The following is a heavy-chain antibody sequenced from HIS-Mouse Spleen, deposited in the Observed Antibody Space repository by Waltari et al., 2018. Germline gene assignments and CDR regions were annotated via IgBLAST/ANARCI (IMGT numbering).Heavy chain of an antibody. CDR3: ARDADY. J-gene: IGHJ4*02. CDR2: INHSGST. CDR1: GGSFSGYY. Sequence: QVQLQQWGAGLLKPSETLSLPCAVYGGSFSGYYWSWIRQPPGKGLEWIGEINHSGSTNYNPSLKSRVTISVDTSKNQFSLKLSSVTAADTAVYYCARDADYWGQGTLVTVSS. V-gene: IGHV4-34*01.